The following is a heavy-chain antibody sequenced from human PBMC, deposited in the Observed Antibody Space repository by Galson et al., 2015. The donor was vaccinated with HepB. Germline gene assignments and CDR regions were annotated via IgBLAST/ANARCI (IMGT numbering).Heavy chain of an antibody. CDR3: ARDRFADDALDI. Sequence: ETLSLTCAVHGGSFSGYYWTWVRQAPGKGLEWIGEMYHSGSTKYTPSLQSRVTISVDKSKNQFSLRLTSVTAADTAVYSCARDRFADDALDIWGQGTVVTVSS. CDR2: MYHSGST. J-gene: IGHJ3*02. V-gene: IGHV4-34*01. CDR1: GGSFSGYY.